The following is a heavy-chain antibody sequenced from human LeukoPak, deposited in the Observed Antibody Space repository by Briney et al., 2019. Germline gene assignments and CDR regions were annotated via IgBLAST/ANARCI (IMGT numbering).Heavy chain of an antibody. J-gene: IGHJ3*02. Sequence: GGSLRLSCAASGFTFSSYSINWVRQAPGKGLEWVSSISSGSGHIYYADSVRGRFTISRDNAENSLYLQMNSLRADDTAVYYCARGGSGATKEDAFDIWGQGTMVTVSS. V-gene: IGHV3-21*01. CDR1: GFTFSSYS. D-gene: IGHD3-10*01. CDR3: ARGGSGATKEDAFDI. CDR2: ISSGSGHI.